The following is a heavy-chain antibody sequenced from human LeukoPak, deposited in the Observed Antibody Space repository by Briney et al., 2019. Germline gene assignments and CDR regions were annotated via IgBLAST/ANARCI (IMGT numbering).Heavy chain of an antibody. CDR1: GFTFSKYW. Sequence: PGGSLRLSCAASGFTFSKYWMLWVRQARGRGLGSVSRINTDGTVTTYADSVKGRFTVSRDNADNTMFLQMNSVRDEDTAVYYCATKQWLAPPPDSWGQGTPVTVSS. D-gene: IGHD6-19*01. CDR2: INTDGTVT. V-gene: IGHV3-74*01. J-gene: IGHJ4*02. CDR3: ATKQWLAPPPDS.